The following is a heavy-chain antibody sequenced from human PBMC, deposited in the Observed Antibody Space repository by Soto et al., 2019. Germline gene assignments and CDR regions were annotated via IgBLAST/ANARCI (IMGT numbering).Heavy chain of an antibody. V-gene: IGHV3-7*01. Sequence: PGGSLRLSCAASGFTFSSYWMSWVRQAPGKGLEWVANIKQDGSEKYYVDSVKGRFTISRDNAKNSLYLQMNSLRAEDTAVYYCARESESFGALLGFDPWGQGTLVTVSS. CDR1: GFTFSSYW. D-gene: IGHD3-10*01. CDR2: IKQDGSEK. J-gene: IGHJ5*02. CDR3: ARESESFGALLGFDP.